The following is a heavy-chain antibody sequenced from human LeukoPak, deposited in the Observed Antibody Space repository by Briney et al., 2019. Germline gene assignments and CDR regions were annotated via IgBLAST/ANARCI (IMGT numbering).Heavy chain of an antibody. J-gene: IGHJ4*02. V-gene: IGHV3-23*01. CDR3: AKAGYSSSWSYYFDY. Sequence: PGGSLRLSCAASGFTFSSYGMSWVRQAPGKGLEWVSAISGSGGSTYYADSVKGRFTISRDNSKNTLYLQMNSLRAEDTAVYYCAKAGYSSSWSYYFDYWGQGTLVTVSS. CDR1: GFTFSSYG. D-gene: IGHD6-13*01. CDR2: ISGSGGST.